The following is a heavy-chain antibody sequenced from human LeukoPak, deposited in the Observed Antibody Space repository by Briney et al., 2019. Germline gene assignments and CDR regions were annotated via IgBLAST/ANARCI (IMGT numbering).Heavy chain of an antibody. D-gene: IGHD2-2*01. J-gene: IGHJ4*02. CDR2: IYYSGST. V-gene: IGHV4-31*03. CDR1: GDSISSGGYY. Sequence: PSQTLSLTCTVSGDSISSGGYYWSWIRQHPEKGLEWIGNIYYSGSTYYNPSLKSRFVISVDTSKNQFSLRLNSVTAADTAVYYCARAPKVHDSTVSYHFDNWGQGTLVTVSS. CDR3: ARAPKVHDSTVSYHFDN.